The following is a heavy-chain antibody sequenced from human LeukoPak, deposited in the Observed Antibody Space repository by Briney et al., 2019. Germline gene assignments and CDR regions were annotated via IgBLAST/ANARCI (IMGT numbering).Heavy chain of an antibody. V-gene: IGHV4-34*01. CDR1: GGSFSGYY. Sequence: SETLSLTCAVYGGSFSGYYWSWIRQPPGKGLEWIGEINHSGSTNYNPSLKSRVTISVDTSKNQFSLKLSSVTAADTAVYYCARGVSSDYWGQGTLVTVSS. CDR3: ARGVSSDY. CDR2: INHSGST. J-gene: IGHJ4*02.